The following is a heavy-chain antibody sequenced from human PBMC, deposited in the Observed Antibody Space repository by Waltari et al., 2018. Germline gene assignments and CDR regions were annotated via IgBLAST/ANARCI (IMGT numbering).Heavy chain of an antibody. Sequence: HVQLVESGGGVVQPGRSLRLSCAASGFPFSAYGMHWVRQAPGKGLEWVAVMSYDGRNKNYADSVKGRVTISRDSSNNTLYLQMNSLRAEDTAVYYCAKDDGRGLCFDYWGQGTLVTVSS. D-gene: IGHD1-26*01. CDR2: MSYDGRNK. CDR3: AKDDGRGLCFDY. CDR1: GFPFSAYG. V-gene: IGHV3-30*18. J-gene: IGHJ4*02.